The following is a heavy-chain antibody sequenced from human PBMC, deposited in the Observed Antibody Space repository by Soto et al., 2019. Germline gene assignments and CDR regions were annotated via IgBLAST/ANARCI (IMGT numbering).Heavy chain of an antibody. J-gene: IGHJ5*02. D-gene: IGHD4-17*01. CDR2: MKPSTGDS. Sequence: SVKVSCKASGYTFITNDINLVVHASGQGLEWMGWMKPSTGDSGSDPDFQGRITMTRDTATSTAYMELSSLKFEDTAVYYCARAFYGDYASGSGYNWFDPWGQGTLVTVSS. V-gene: IGHV1-8*01. CDR3: ARAFYGDYASGSGYNWFDP. CDR1: GYTFITND.